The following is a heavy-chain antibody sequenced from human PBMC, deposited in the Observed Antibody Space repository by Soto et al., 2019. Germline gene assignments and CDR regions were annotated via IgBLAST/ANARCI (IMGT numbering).Heavy chain of an antibody. J-gene: IGHJ4*02. V-gene: IGHV4-39*07. D-gene: IGHD2-8*02. CDR2: IYYSGST. Sequence: SETLSLTCTVSGGSISSSTYYWGWIRQPPGKGLEWIGSIYYSGSTYYNPSLKSRVTISVDTSKNQFSLKLTSVTAADTAVYYCARDKITGLFDYWGQGTLVT. CDR3: ARDKITGLFDY. CDR1: GGSISSSTYY.